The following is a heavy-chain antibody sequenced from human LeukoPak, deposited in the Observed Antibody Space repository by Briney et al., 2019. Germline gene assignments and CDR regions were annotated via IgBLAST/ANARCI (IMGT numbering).Heavy chain of an antibody. CDR3: AREDSSIDAFDI. D-gene: IGHD3-22*01. Sequence: GGSLRLSCAASGFTFSSYSMNWVRQAPGKGLEWVSSISSSSSYIYYADSVKGRFTISRDNAKNSLYLQMNSLRAEDTAVYYCAREDSSIDAFDIWGQGTMVTVSS. V-gene: IGHV3-21*01. CDR1: GFTFSSYS. J-gene: IGHJ3*02. CDR2: ISSSSSYI.